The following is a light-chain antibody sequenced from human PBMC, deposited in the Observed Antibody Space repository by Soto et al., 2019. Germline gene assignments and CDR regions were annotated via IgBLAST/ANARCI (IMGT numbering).Light chain of an antibody. CDR3: QQRTNWLFT. J-gene: IGKJ3*01. CDR1: QSVSSY. V-gene: IGKV3-11*01. CDR2: DAS. Sequence: EIVFTQSSATRSLSPGERATLSCRASQSVSSYLAWYQQKPGQAPRLLIYDASNRATGIPARFSGSGSGTDFTLTISSLGPEDFAVYYCQQRTNWLFTFGPGTKVDIK.